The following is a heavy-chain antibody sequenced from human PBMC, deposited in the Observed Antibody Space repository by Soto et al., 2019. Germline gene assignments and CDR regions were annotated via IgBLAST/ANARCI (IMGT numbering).Heavy chain of an antibody. D-gene: IGHD2-15*01. Sequence: QVQLVQSGAEVKKPGSSVKVSCKASGGTFSSYAISWVRQAPGQGLEWMGGIIPIFGTANYAQKFQGRVTITADESKSTAYMELSSLRSEDTAVYYCARGLSKGYCSGGSCYPYYYYGMDVWGQGTTVTVSS. V-gene: IGHV1-69*01. CDR2: IIPIFGTA. J-gene: IGHJ6*02. CDR1: GGTFSSYA. CDR3: ARGLSKGYCSGGSCYPYYYYGMDV.